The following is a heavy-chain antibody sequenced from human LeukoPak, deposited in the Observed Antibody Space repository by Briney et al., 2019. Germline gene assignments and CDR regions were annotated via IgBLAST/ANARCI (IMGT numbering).Heavy chain of an antibody. V-gene: IGHV4-39*01. CDR3: ASRATRGYYYYYYMDV. J-gene: IGHJ6*03. CDR2: IYYSGST. D-gene: IGHD2-15*01. CDR1: GGSISSSSYY. Sequence: SETLSLTCTVSGGSISSSSYYWGWLRQPPGTGLEWIGSIYYSGSTYYNPSLKSRVTISVDTSKNQFSLKLSSVTAADTAVYYCASRATRGYYYYYYMDVWGKGTTVTVSS.